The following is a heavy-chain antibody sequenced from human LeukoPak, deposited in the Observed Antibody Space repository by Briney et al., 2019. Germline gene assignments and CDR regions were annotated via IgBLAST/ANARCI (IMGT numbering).Heavy chain of an antibody. CDR3: ARDISVMVTYWFDP. D-gene: IGHD3-16*01. CDR1: GFTFSSYW. Sequence: PGGSLRLSCAASGFTFSSYWMSWVRQAPGKGLEWVANIKQDGSEEYHVDSVKGRFTISRDNAKNSLYLQMNSLRAEDTAVYYCARDISVMVTYWFDPWGQGTLVTVSS. J-gene: IGHJ5*02. V-gene: IGHV3-7*01. CDR2: IKQDGSEE.